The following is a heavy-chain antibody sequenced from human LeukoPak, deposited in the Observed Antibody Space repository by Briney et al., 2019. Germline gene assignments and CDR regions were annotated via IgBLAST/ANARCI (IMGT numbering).Heavy chain of an antibody. V-gene: IGHV3-7*01. J-gene: IGHJ4*02. CDR1: GFTFSKYW. CDR2: IKEDRSQI. CDR3: AGSSGLLFDY. D-gene: IGHD3-22*01. Sequence: PGGSLRLSCVGSGFTFSKYWMNWVRQAPGKGLEWVANIKEDRSQIYYVDSVRGRFTISRDNAKNSVYLQMNSLRAEDTAVYYCAGSSGLLFDYWGEGRGVAVSS.